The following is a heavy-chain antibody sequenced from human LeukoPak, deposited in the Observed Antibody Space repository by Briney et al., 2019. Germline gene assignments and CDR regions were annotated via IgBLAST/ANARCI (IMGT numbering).Heavy chain of an antibody. V-gene: IGHV4-59*01. Sequence: SETLSLTCTVSGGSISSYYWSWIRQPPGKGLEWIGYTYYSGSTNYNPSLKGRVTISVDTSKNQFSLKLSSVTAADTAVYYCARAPVYGSGFDYWGQGTLVTVSS. CDR2: TYYSGST. CDR3: ARAPVYGSGFDY. CDR1: GGSISSYY. J-gene: IGHJ4*02. D-gene: IGHD5/OR15-5a*01.